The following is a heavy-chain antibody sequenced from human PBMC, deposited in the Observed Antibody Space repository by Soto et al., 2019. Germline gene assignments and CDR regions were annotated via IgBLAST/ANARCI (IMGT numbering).Heavy chain of an antibody. CDR3: AHRMVYYYGSGSYYNNDAFDI. Sequence: VXGRTRVSPTHQLTLTCTFRGFSLSTSVVGVGWIRQTPGKSLELLALIYWNDEKRYSPSLKSRLTITQDTSKNQVVLTMTNMDPVDTATYYCAHRMVYYYGSGSYYNNDAFDIWGQGTMVTV. J-gene: IGHJ3*02. V-gene: IGHV2-5*01. CDR1: GFSLSTSVVG. D-gene: IGHD3-10*01. CDR2: IYWNDEK.